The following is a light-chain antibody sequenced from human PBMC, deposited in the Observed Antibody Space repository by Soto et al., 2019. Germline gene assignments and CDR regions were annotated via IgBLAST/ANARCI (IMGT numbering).Light chain of an antibody. J-gene: IGLJ1*01. Sequence: QSALTQPASVSGSPGQSITISCTGTSSDVGAYNYVSWYQQHPGKAPKLMIYEVNYRPSGVSNRFSGSKSGITASLTISGLQAEDEADYYCISSASTSTAVFGTGTKVTVL. CDR3: ISSASTSTAV. CDR2: EVN. CDR1: SSDVGAYNY. V-gene: IGLV2-14*01.